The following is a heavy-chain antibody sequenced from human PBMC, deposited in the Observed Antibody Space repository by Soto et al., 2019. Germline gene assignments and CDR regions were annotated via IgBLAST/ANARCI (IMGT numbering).Heavy chain of an antibody. J-gene: IGHJ3*02. CDR2: IIPIFGTA. V-gene: IGHV1-69*06. Sequence: GASVKVSCKASRGTFSSYAISWVRQAPGQGLEWMGGIIPIFGTANYAQKFQGRVTITADKSTSTAYMELSSLRSEDTAVYYCASRSSWFDAFDIWGQGTMVTVSS. CDR1: RGTFSSYA. CDR3: ASRSSWFDAFDI. D-gene: IGHD6-13*01.